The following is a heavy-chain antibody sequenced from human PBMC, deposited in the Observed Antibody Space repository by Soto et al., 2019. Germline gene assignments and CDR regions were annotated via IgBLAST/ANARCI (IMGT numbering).Heavy chain of an antibody. CDR1: GYTFTSYD. CDR3: ARGVTKITIFGVVIMTAFDI. CDR2: MNPNSGNT. D-gene: IGHD3-3*01. V-gene: IGHV1-8*01. J-gene: IGHJ3*02. Sequence: ASVKVSCKASGYTFTSYDINWVRQATGQGLEWMGWMNPNSGNTGYAQKFQGRVTMTRNTSISTAYMELSSLRSEDTAVYYCARGVTKITIFGVVIMTAFDIWGQGTMVTVS.